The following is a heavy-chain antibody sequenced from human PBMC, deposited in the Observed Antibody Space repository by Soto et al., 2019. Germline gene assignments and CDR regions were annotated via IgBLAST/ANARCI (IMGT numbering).Heavy chain of an antibody. CDR3: ARELMPSPLVTVGGFDY. D-gene: IGHD1-26*01. Sequence: QVQLQESGPGLVKPSQTLSLTCTVSGGSISSGGYYWSWIRQHPGKGLEWIGYIYYSGSTYYNPSLMSRVTISVDTSQNPFSLKLISVAAADTAVYYCARELMPSPLVTVGGFDYWGQGTLVTVAS. CDR2: IYYSGST. CDR1: GGSISSGGYY. V-gene: IGHV4-31*03. J-gene: IGHJ4*02.